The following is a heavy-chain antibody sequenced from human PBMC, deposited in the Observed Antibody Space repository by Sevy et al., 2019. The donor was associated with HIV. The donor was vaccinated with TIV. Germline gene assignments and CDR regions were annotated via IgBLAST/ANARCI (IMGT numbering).Heavy chain of an antibody. CDR1: GFSFDSYG. Sequence: GSLRLSCAVSGFSFDSYGMTWVRQAPGKGLEWVSGISGSGTRTYYADSVKGRFIISRDNSKNALYLQMNSLRSEDTAIYYCAKGGGGHYDPDEIGYYFYYYNMDVWGKGTTVTVSS. V-gene: IGHV3-23*01. J-gene: IGHJ6*03. CDR3: AKGGGGHYDPDEIGYYFYYYNMDV. D-gene: IGHD3-22*01. CDR2: ISGSGTRT.